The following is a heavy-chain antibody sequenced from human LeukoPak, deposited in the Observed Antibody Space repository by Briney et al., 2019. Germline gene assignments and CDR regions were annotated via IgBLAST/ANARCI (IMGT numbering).Heavy chain of an antibody. CDR3: AKGRYSSGWHNLVLPYYFDY. V-gene: IGHV3-30*18. CDR2: ISYDGSNK. Sequence: GGSLRLSCAVSGFTVSSNYLSWVRQAPGKGLEWVAVISYDGSNKYYADSVKGRFTISRDNSKNTLYLQMNSLRAEDTAVYYCAKGRYSSGWHNLVLPYYFDYWGQGTLVTVSS. CDR1: GFTVSSNY. J-gene: IGHJ4*02. D-gene: IGHD6-19*01.